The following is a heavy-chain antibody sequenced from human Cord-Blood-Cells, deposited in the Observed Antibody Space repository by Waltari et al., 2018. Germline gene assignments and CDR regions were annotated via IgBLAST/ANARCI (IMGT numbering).Heavy chain of an antibody. V-gene: IGHV4-38-2*02. D-gene: IGHD2-2*01. J-gene: IGHJ3*02. CDR3: AREIGYCSSTSCYDAFDI. CDR2: IYHSGST. Sequence: QVQLQESGPGLVKPSETLSLTCAVSGYSISSGSYWGWIRHPPGRGLEWIGSIYHSGSTYYNPSLKSRVTISVDTSKNQFSLKLSSVTAADTAVYYCAREIGYCSSTSCYDAFDIWGQGTMVTVSS. CDR1: GYSISSGSY.